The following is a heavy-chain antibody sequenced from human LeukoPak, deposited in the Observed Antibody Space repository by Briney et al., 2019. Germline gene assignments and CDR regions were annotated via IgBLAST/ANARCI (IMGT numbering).Heavy chain of an antibody. V-gene: IGHV4-30-4*01. CDR2: IYYSGST. D-gene: IGHD3-16*01. J-gene: IGHJ4*02. CDR1: CGSVSSGDYY. CDR3: ARAPWGDYVDY. Sequence: SQTLSLTCTVSCGSVSSGDYYWSRIRLPPGKGLEWIGYIYYSGSTYYNPSLKSRVTISVDTSKNQFSLKLSSVTAADTAVYYCARAPWGDYVDYWGQGSLVTVSS.